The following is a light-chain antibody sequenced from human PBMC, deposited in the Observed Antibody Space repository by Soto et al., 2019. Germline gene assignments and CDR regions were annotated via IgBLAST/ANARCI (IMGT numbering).Light chain of an antibody. V-gene: IGKV3-20*01. J-gene: IGKJ2*01. CDR3: QQYGTPPYP. Sequence: EIVLTQSPDILSLSPGERATLSCRASQSVRSSYVAWYQQKPGQAPSLLIYGPSIRDAGIPDRFSGSGSGKEFTLTISRLEAEDFAMYYCQQYGTPPYPFGQGTKVEIK. CDR2: GPS. CDR1: QSVRSSY.